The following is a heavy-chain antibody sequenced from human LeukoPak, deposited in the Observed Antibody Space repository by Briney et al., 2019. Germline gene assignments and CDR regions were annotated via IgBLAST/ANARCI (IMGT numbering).Heavy chain of an antibody. V-gene: IGHV1-69*04. CDR3: ARDRGGTMGY. CDR2: IIPILGIA. Sequence: SVKVSCKASGGTFSSYAISWVRQAPGQGLEWMGRIIPILGIANYAQKFQGRVTITSDKSTSTAYMELSSLRSEDTVVYYCARDRGGTMGYWGQGTLVTVSS. CDR1: GGTFSSYA. D-gene: IGHD3-10*01. J-gene: IGHJ4*02.